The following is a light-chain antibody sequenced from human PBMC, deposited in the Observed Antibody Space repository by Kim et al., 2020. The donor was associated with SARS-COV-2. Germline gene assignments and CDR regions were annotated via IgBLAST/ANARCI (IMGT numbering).Light chain of an antibody. CDR3: SSYTSSSTLV. J-gene: IGLJ2*01. Sequence: GQSITISCTGTSSDGGGYNYVSWYQQHPGKVPKLMIYDVSSRPSGVSNRFSGSKSGNTASLTISGLQTEDEADYYCSSYTSSSTLVFGAGSKLTVL. CDR1: SSDGGGYNY. V-gene: IGLV2-14*03. CDR2: DVS.